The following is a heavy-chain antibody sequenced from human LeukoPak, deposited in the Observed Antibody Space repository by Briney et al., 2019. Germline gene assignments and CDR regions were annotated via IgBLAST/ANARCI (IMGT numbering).Heavy chain of an antibody. CDR3: ARELESSWYYFDY. Sequence: AGESLRLPCAVSGLTFSSYYRHWVRQAPGKGLVWVSRINSDGSSTSYADSVKGRFTISRDNAKNTLYLQMNSLRAEDTAVYYCARELESSWYYFDYWGQGTLVTVSS. V-gene: IGHV3-74*01. CDR1: GLTFSSYY. J-gene: IGHJ4*02. CDR2: INSDGSST. D-gene: IGHD6-13*01.